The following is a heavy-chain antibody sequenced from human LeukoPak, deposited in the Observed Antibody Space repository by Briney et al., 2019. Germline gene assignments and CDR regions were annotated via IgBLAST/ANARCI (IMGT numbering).Heavy chain of an antibody. CDR1: GVSFSGYY. CDR3: ARAQYDSSGYYLYYFDY. J-gene: IGHJ4*02. V-gene: IGHV4-34*01. Sequence: SETLSLTCAVYGVSFSGYYWSWIRQPPGKRLEWIGEINHSGSTNYNPSLKSRVTISVDTSKNQFSLKLSSVTAADTAVYYCARAQYDSSGYYLYYFDYWGQGTLVTVSS. D-gene: IGHD3-22*01. CDR2: INHSGST.